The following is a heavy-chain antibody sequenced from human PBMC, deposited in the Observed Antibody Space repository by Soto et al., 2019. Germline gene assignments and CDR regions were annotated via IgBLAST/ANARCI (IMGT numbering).Heavy chain of an antibody. D-gene: IGHD3-22*01. V-gene: IGHV3-30-3*01. CDR2: IEYDGVNK. J-gene: IGHJ4*02. CDR1: GFTFRSHA. Sequence: PGGSLRLSCAASGFTFRSHAMYWVRQAPGKGLEWVAVIEYDGVNKYYADSVKGRFTISRDNSKNTLYLQMNSLRAEDTAVYYCARDRSYYDSSGSYSPPYWGQGTLVTVSS. CDR3: ARDRSYYDSSGSYSPPY.